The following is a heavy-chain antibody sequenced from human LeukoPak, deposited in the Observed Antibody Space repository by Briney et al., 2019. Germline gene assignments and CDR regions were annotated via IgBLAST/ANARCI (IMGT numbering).Heavy chain of an antibody. CDR3: AKETGSYFDF. J-gene: IGHJ4*02. CDR2: ISGSGGTT. V-gene: IGHV3-23*01. CDR1: GFTFSSYG. Sequence: PGGSLRLSCAASGFTFSSYGMHWVRQAPGKGLEWVSVISGSGGTTYYADSVRGRFIISRDNSKKTLYLQMISPKVDDTAVYYCAKETGSYFDFWGQGSLVTVSS. D-gene: IGHD1-26*01.